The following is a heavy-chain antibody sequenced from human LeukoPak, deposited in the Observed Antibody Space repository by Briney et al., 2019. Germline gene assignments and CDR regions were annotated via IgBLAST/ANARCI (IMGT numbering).Heavy chain of an antibody. CDR2: IYSSGNT. CDR1: GGSISSYY. J-gene: IGHJ4*02. D-gene: IGHD3-9*01. Sequence: SETLSLTCTVSGGSISSYYWSWIRQPAGKGLEWIGRIYSSGNTIYNPAPKSRVTMSVDTSNNQFSLKLSSVTAADTAVYYCARGHYDILTGYLSFFDYWGQGTLVTVSS. V-gene: IGHV4-4*07. CDR3: ARGHYDILTGYLSFFDY.